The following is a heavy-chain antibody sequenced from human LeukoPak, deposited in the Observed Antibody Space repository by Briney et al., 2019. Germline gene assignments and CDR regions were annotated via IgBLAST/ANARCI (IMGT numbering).Heavy chain of an antibody. CDR3: TSNPERTPDYALGV. CDR2: IKRKSDGETT. CDR1: GFTFSNTW. D-gene: IGHD1-14*01. V-gene: IGHV3-15*01. J-gene: IGHJ6*02. Sequence: GGSLRLSCAASGFTFSNTWMNWVRQAPGTGLEWVGHIKRKSDGETTDYAAPVKGRFTISRDDSKNTLYLQMNSLQTEDTAVYYCTSNPERTPDYALGVWGQGTTVTVSS.